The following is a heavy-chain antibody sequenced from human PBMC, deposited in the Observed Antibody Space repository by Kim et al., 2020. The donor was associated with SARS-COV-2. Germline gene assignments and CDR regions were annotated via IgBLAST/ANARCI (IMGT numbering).Heavy chain of an antibody. J-gene: IGHJ4*02. Sequence: SVKVSCKLSGATFSTHAINWVRQARGQGLEWMGGIIPIFSTTNYAEKFQDRVTITADGATNTVYMQLGRLRSEDTALYFCVKERGYTAGFNFDHWGQGTLVTVST. CDR1: GATFSTHA. V-gene: IGHV1-69*13. CDR3: VKERGYTAGFNFDH. CDR2: IIPIFSTT. D-gene: IGHD5-18*01.